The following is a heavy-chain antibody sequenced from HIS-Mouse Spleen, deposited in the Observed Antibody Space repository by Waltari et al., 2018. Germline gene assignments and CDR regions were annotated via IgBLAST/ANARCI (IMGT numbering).Heavy chain of an antibody. CDR1: GGSICRSSYY. Sequence: QLQLQESGPGLGTPSETLSLTCTVAGGSICRSSYYWGWMRQAPGTGLEWIGSINYSGSTYYNPSLKSRVTISVDTSKNQFSLKLSSVTAADTAVYYCAREIPYSSSWYDWYFDLWGRGTLVTVSS. V-gene: IGHV4-39*07. D-gene: IGHD6-13*01. CDR3: AREIPYSSSWYDWYFDL. CDR2: INYSGST. J-gene: IGHJ2*01.